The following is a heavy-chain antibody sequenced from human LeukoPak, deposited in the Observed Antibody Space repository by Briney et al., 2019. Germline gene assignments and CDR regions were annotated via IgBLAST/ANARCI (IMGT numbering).Heavy chain of an antibody. D-gene: IGHD2-15*01. CDR3: ARGLRLGYCSGGSCYYWFGP. Sequence: KSSETLSLTCAVYGGSFSGYYWSWIRQPPGKGLEWIGEINHSGSTNYNLSLKSRVTISADTSKNQFSLNLRSVIAADTAVYYCARGLRLGYCSGGSCYYWFGPWGQGTRVTVSS. J-gene: IGHJ5*02. CDR1: GGSFSGYY. CDR2: INHSGST. V-gene: IGHV4-34*01.